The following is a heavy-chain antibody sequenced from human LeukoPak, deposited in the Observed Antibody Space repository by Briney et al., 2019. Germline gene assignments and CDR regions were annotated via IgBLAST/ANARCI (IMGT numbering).Heavy chain of an antibody. CDR2: IYHSGST. CDR3: ARDSSSWQFDY. CDR1: GGSISSGGYS. J-gene: IGHJ4*02. D-gene: IGHD6-13*01. V-gene: IGHV4-30-2*01. Sequence: SQTLSLTCAVSGGSISSGGYSWSWIRQPPGKGLEWIGYIYHSGSTYYNPPLKSRVTISVDRSKNQFSLKLSSVTAADTAVYYCARDSSSWQFDYWGQGTLVTVSS.